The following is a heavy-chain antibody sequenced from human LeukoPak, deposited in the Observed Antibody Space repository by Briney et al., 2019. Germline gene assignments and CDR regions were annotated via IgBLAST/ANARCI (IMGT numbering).Heavy chain of an antibody. CDR2: VYYIVTATT. J-gene: IGHJ4*02. V-gene: IGHV4-59*08. Sequence: PSETLSLTCTVSGSSISSYHWSWIRQPPGKGLEWIGYVYYIVTATTSYNPSLKSRVAISVDTSKNQFSLKLSSVTAADTAVYYCARHEYSYGNFDYWGQGTLVTVSS. CDR1: GSSISSYH. CDR3: ARHEYSYGNFDY. D-gene: IGHD5-18*01.